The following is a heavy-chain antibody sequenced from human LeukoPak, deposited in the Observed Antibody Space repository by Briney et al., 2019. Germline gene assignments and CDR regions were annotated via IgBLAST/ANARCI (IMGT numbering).Heavy chain of an antibody. CDR2: ISYDGSNK. CDR1: GFTFSSYA. J-gene: IGHJ3*02. CDR3: ARDLGFDI. V-gene: IGHV3-30-3*01. Sequence: GGSLRLSCAASGFTFSSYAMHWVRQAPGKGLEWVAVISYDGSNKYYADSVKGRFTISRDNSKNTLYLIMNSLRAEDTAVYYCARDLGFDIWGQGTMVTVSS. D-gene: IGHD3-16*01.